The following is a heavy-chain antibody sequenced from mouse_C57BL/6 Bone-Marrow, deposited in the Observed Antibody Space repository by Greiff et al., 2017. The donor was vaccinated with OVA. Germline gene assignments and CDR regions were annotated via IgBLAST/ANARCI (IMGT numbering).Heavy chain of an antibody. Sequence: VHVKQSGAELVRPGASVKLSCTASGFNIKDDYMHWVKQRPEQGLEWIGWIDPENGDTEYASKFQGKATITADTSSNTAYLQLSSLTSEDTAVYYCTPFLDYWGRGTTLTVTS. CDR2: IDPENGDT. CDR1: GFNIKDDY. J-gene: IGHJ2*01. CDR3: TPFLDY. V-gene: IGHV14-4*01.